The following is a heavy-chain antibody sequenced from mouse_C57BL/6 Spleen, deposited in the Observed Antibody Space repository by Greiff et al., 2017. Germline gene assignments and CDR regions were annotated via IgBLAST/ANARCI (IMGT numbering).Heavy chain of an antibody. CDR2: IDPSDSYT. J-gene: IGHJ2*01. Sequence: VQLQQPGAELVMPGASVKLSCKASGYTFTSYWMHWVKQRPGQGLEWIGEIDPSDSYTNYNQKFKGKSTLTVDKSSSTAYMQLSSLTSEDSAVYYCARWLTGYYCDDWGQGTTLTVSA. D-gene: IGHD4-1*01. V-gene: IGHV1-69*01. CDR3: ARWLTGYYCDD. CDR1: GYTFTSYW.